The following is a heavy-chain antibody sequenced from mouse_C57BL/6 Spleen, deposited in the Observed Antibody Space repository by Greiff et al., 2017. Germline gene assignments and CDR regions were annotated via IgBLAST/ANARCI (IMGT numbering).Heavy chain of an antibody. CDR2: FYPGSGSI. V-gene: IGHV1-62-2*01. CDR1: GYTFTEYT. D-gene: IGHD1-1*01. CDR3: ARHGPPYYYGSTSYYFDY. J-gene: IGHJ2*01. Sequence: QVQLQQSGAELVKPGASVKLSCKASGYTFTEYTIHWVKQRSGQGLEWIGWFYPGSGSIKYNEKFKDKATLTADKSSSTVYMELSRLTSEDSAVYFFARHGPPYYYGSTSYYFDYWGQGTTLTVSS.